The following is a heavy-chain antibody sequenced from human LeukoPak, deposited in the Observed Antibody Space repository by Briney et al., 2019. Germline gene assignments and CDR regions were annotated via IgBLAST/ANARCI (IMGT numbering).Heavy chain of an antibody. CDR3: ARNVGGTRGAPFDY. CDR1: GYTFTSNG. D-gene: IGHD1-26*01. CDR2: ISAYNGNT. V-gene: IGHV1-18*04. Sequence: GASVKVSCKASGYTFTSNGISWVRQAPGQGLEWMGWISAYNGNTNYAQKLQGSVTMTTDTSTSTAYMELRSLRSDDTAVYYCARNVGGTRGAPFDYWGQGTLVTVSS. J-gene: IGHJ4*02.